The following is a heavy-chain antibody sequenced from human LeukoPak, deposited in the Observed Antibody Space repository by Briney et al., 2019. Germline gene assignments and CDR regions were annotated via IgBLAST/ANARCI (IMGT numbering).Heavy chain of an antibody. CDR1: GFPLSSYA. V-gene: IGHV3-23*01. D-gene: IGHD2-21*01. J-gene: IGHJ4*02. Sequence: GGSLRLSCAAFGFPLSSYAMSCVRQAPGKGLEWVSATSSSDAGTYHADSVRGRFTISRDNSKNTLYLQMNSLRVEDAAVYYCARAPVTSCRGAYCYPLDYWGQGTLVTVSS. CDR3: ARAPVTSCRGAYCYPLDY. CDR2: TSSSDAGT.